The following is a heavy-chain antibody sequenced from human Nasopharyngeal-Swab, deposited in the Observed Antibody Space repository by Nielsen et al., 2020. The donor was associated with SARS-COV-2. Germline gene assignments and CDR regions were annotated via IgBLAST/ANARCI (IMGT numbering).Heavy chain of an antibody. D-gene: IGHD3-3*01. Sequence: ASVKVSCKASGYTFTSYDINWVRQATGQGLEWMGWMNPNSGNTGYAQKFQGRVTMTRSTSISTAYMELSSLISEDTAVYYCARHPITIFGVVIDYYYCGMDVWGQGTTVTVSS. J-gene: IGHJ6*02. V-gene: IGHV1-8*01. CDR1: GYTFTSYD. CDR3: ARHPITIFGVVIDYYYCGMDV. CDR2: MNPNSGNT.